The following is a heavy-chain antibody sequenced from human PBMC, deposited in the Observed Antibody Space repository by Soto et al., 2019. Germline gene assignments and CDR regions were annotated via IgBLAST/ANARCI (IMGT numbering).Heavy chain of an antibody. V-gene: IGHV1-69*08. D-gene: IGHD1-26*01. CDR3: ARDPPPRGGATGVDFDY. CDR1: GGTFSSYT. J-gene: IGHJ4*02. Sequence: QVQLVQSGAEVKKPGSSVKVSCKASGGTFSSYTISWVRQAPGQGLEWMGRIIPILGIANYAQKFQGRVTITADKSTSTDYVELSSLRSEDTAVYYCARDPPPRGGATGVDFDYWGQGTLVTVSS. CDR2: IIPILGIA.